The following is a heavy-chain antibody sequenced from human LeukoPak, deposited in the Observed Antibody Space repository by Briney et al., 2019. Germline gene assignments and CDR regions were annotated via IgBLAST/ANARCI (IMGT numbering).Heavy chain of an antibody. V-gene: IGHV4-34*01. CDR3: ARDTSMVFDY. D-gene: IGHD5-18*01. CDR2: INHSGNT. J-gene: IGHJ4*02. CDR1: GGSFSGYY. Sequence: PSETLSLTCAVHGGSFSGYYWSWIRQPPGKGLEWIGEINHSGNTNYNPSLKSRVTISVDTSKNQFSLRLNSVTAADTAVYYCARDTSMVFDYWGQGILVTVSS.